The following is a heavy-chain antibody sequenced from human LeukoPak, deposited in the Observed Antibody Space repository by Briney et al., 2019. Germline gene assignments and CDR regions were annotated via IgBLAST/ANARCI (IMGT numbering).Heavy chain of an antibody. CDR1: GFTFSSYS. CDR2: ISSSSSYI. V-gene: IGHV3-21*01. J-gene: IGHJ4*02. D-gene: IGHD5-12*01. Sequence: NPGGSLRLSCAASGFTFSSYSMNWVRQAPGKGLEWVSSISSSSSYIYYADSVKGRFTISKDNAKNSLYLKMNSLRAADTAVYYCARDRYASGIPFDYWGQGTLVTVSS. CDR3: ARDRYASGIPFDY.